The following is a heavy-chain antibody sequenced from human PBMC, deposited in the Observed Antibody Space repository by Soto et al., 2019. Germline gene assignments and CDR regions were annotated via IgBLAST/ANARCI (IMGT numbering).Heavy chain of an antibody. Sequence: PSETLSLTCTVSGGSISSYYWSWIRQPPGKGLEWIGYIYYSGSTNYNPSLKSRVTISVDTSKNQFSLKLSSVTAADTAVYYCARQGGTDAFDIWGQGTMVTVS. J-gene: IGHJ3*02. CDR3: ARQGGTDAFDI. CDR2: IYYSGST. D-gene: IGHD1-1*01. CDR1: GGSISSYY. V-gene: IGHV4-59*08.